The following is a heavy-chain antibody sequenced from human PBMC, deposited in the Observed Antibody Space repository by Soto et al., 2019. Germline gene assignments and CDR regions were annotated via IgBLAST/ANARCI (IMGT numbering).Heavy chain of an antibody. CDR3: AKDISGYDPNYMDV. D-gene: IGHD5-12*01. CDR1: GFTFDDYA. CDR2: ISWNSGSI. J-gene: IGHJ6*03. V-gene: IGHV3-9*01. Sequence: GGSLRLSCAASGFTFDDYAMHWVRQAPGKGLEWVSGISWNSGSIGYADSVKGRFTISRDNAKNSLYLQMNSLRAEDTALYYCAKDISGYDPNYMDVWGKGTTVTVSS.